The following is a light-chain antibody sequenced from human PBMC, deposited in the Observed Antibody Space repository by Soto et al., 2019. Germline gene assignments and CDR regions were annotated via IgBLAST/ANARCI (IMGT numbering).Light chain of an antibody. Sequence: QSALTQPASVSGSPGQSITISCTGTSSDVGTYNYVSWYQQHPGKAPKLMIFDVSSRPSGVSNRFSGSKSGNTASLTISGLQAEDEADYYCSSYTTSSTAVFGGGTKLTVL. CDR1: SSDVGTYNY. CDR3: SSYTTSSTAV. J-gene: IGLJ2*01. V-gene: IGLV2-14*03. CDR2: DVS.